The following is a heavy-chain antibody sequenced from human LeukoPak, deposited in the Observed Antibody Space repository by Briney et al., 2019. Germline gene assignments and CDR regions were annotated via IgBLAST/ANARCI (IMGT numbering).Heavy chain of an antibody. Sequence: GGSLRLSCAASGFTFSSYSMNWVRQAPGKGLEWVSSISSSSSYIYYADSVKGRFTISRDNAKNSLYLQMNSLRAEDTAVYYCARGRHYGSGTHYMAFYSDSWGQGTLVTVSS. V-gene: IGHV3-21*01. J-gene: IGHJ4*02. CDR1: GFTFSSYS. D-gene: IGHD3-10*01. CDR3: ARGRHYGSGTHYMAFYSDS. CDR2: ISSSSSYI.